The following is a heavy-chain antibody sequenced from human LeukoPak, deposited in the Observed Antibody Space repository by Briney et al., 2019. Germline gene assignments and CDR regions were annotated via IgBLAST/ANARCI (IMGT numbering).Heavy chain of an antibody. CDR3: ASYIAAPGLYYFDY. CDR2: IHYSGST. J-gene: IGHJ4*02. D-gene: IGHD6-13*01. CDR1: GGSISSYY. Sequence: SETLSLTCTVSGGSISSYYWSWIRQPPGKGLEWIGYIHYSGSTNYNPSLKSRVTISVDTSKNQFSLKLNSVTAADTAVYYCASYIAAPGLYYFDYWGQGTQVTVSS. V-gene: IGHV4-59*01.